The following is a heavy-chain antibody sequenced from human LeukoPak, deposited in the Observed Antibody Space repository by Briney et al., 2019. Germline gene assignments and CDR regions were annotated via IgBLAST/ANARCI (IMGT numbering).Heavy chain of an antibody. Sequence: SGGSLRLSCAASGFTVSSSYMSWVRQAPGKGLEWVSIIYSGGSTYYADSVKGRFTISRDNSKNTLYLQMNSLRAEDTAVYYCARGLYGSGSYLFDYWGQGTLVTVSS. D-gene: IGHD3-10*01. CDR1: GFTVSSSY. CDR3: ARGLYGSGSYLFDY. J-gene: IGHJ4*02. V-gene: IGHV3-53*01. CDR2: IYSGGST.